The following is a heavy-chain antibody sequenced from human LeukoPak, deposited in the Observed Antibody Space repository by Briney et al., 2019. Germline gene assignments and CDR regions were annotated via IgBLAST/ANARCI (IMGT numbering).Heavy chain of an antibody. CDR3: AKDARAGSAYGGGEGYWDRSYYYYVMDV. Sequence: GGSLKLSCEASGFTFADYAMHWVRQAPGKGLEWVSGISWSSGSISYADSVKGRFTISRDISKNSRYLQMNSLRTEDTALYYWAKDARAGSAYGGGEGYWDRSYYYYVMDVWGQGTTVTVSS. CDR2: ISWSSGSI. D-gene: IGHD2-21*01. J-gene: IGHJ6*02. CDR1: GFTFADYA. V-gene: IGHV3-9*01.